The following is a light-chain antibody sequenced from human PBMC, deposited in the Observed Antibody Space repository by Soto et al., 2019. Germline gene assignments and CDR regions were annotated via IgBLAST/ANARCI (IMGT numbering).Light chain of an antibody. J-gene: IGLJ1*01. Sequence: QSALTQPPSASGSTGQSVTISCTGTSSDVGSYKRVSWYQQPPGTAPKLMIYEASNRPSGVPDCFSGAKSVNTASLTISGLQAEDEAELYWSLYARRSTLMFGTWTKVTVL. CDR1: SSDVGSYKR. V-gene: IGLV2-18*01. CDR2: EAS. CDR3: SLYARRSTLM.